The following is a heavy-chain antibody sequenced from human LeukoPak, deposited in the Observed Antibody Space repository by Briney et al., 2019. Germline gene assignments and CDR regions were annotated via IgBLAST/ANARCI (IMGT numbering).Heavy chain of an antibody. J-gene: IGHJ4*02. CDR3: ALLATTVVTRFDY. D-gene: IGHD4-23*01. CDR1: GGTFSSYA. Sequence: ASVTVSCKASGGTFSSYAISWVRQAPGQGLEWMGGIIPIFGTTNYAQKLQGRVTITADESTSTACMELSSLRSEDTAVYYCALLATTVVTRFDYWGQGTLVTVSS. CDR2: IIPIFGTT. V-gene: IGHV1-69*13.